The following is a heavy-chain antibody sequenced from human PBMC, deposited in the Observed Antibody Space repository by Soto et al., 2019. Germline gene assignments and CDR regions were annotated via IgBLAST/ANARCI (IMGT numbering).Heavy chain of an antibody. J-gene: IGHJ4*02. CDR3: ARARGYSGYDFIFDY. CDR1: GGTFSSYA. V-gene: IGHV1-69*13. D-gene: IGHD5-12*01. Sequence: GASVKVSCKASGGTFSSYAISWVRQAPGQGLEWMGGIIPIFGTANYAQKFQGSVTITADESTSTAYMELSSLRSEDTAVYYCARARGYSGYDFIFDYWGQGTLVTVSS. CDR2: IIPIFGTA.